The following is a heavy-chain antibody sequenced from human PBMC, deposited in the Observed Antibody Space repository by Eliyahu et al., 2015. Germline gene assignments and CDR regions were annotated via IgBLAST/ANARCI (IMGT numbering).Heavy chain of an antibody. Sequence: QVHLXQSGVEVKKPGASVRVSCKTSGFSFTDCGFTWVRQAPGQGLEWMGWISVYSGNTNYAQKFQGRVTMTTDTSTTTAHMELRSLTSDDTAMYYCARAPQFSGLPRPPTDYWGQGTLITVSS. J-gene: IGHJ4*02. V-gene: IGHV1-18*01. CDR1: GFSFTDCG. CDR3: ARAPQFSGLPRPPTDY. CDR2: ISVYSGNT. D-gene: IGHD3-16*01.